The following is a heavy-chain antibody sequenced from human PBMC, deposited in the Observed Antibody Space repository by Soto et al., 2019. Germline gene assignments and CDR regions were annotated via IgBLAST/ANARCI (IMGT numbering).Heavy chain of an antibody. J-gene: IGHJ4*02. CDR3: ARAELIVATIVPFDY. CDR2: IYYSGST. Sequence: QVQLQESGPGLVKPSETLSLTCTVSGGSVSSGSYYWSWIRQPPGKGLEWIGYIYYSGSTNYNPSLKSRVTISVDTSKNQFSLKLSSVTAADTAVYYCARAELIVATIVPFDYWGQGTLVTASS. V-gene: IGHV4-61*01. D-gene: IGHD5-12*01. CDR1: GGSVSSGSYY.